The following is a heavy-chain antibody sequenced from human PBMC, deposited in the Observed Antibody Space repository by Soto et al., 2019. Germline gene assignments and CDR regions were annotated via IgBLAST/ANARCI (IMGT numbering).Heavy chain of an antibody. CDR2: IYWDADK. Sequence: QIALKESGPTLVKPTQTLTLTCTFSGFSLTTSGVGVGWIRQPPGKALEWLALIYWDADKRYSPSLKSRLTTPKETPKTQLVLTMTNMDPVDTATYSCAHSAGGGSDYWGQGTLVIVSS. J-gene: IGHJ4*02. CDR3: AHSAGGGSDY. V-gene: IGHV2-5*02. CDR1: GFSLTTSGVG. D-gene: IGHD3-10*01.